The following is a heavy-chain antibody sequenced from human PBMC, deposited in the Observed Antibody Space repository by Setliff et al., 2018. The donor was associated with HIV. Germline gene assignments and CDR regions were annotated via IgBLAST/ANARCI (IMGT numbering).Heavy chain of an antibody. V-gene: IGHV3-23*01. Sequence: PGGSLRLSCAASGFTFSSYAMSWVRQAPGKGLEWVSAISGSGGSTYYADSVKGRFTISRDNSKNTLYLQMNSLRAEDTAVYYCATQPPAALSYYYYMDVWGKGTTVTVSS. J-gene: IGHJ6*03. D-gene: IGHD2-2*01. CDR1: GFTFSSYA. CDR3: ATQPPAALSYYYYMDV. CDR2: ISGSGGST.